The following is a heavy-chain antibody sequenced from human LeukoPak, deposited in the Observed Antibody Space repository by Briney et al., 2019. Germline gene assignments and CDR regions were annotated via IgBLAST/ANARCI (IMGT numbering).Heavy chain of an antibody. CDR1: GFTVSSNY. CDR3: AKEGGASIDCGYYDDSSGYPKYYFDY. J-gene: IGHJ4*02. Sequence: PGGSLRLSCGASGFTVSSNYMSWVRQAPGKGLEWVSVIYSVCSTYYADSVRGRFTISRDNSKNTVFLQMNSPRAEDTAVYYCAKEGGASIDCGYYDDSSGYPKYYFDYWGQGTLVTVSS. CDR2: IYSVCST. D-gene: IGHD3-22*01. V-gene: IGHV3-53*05.